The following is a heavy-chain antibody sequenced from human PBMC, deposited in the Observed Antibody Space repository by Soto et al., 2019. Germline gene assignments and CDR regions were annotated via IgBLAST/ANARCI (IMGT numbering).Heavy chain of an antibody. V-gene: IGHV1-18*01. J-gene: IGHJ6*02. CDR2: ISAYNGNT. Sequence: ASVKVSCKASGYTFTSYGISWVRQAPGQGLEWMGWISAYNGNTNYAQKLQGRVTMTTDTSTSTAYMELRSLRSDDTAVYYCERGPYYDILTGYFNYYYYGMDVWGQGSTVNVSS. D-gene: IGHD3-9*01. CDR1: GYTFTSYG. CDR3: ERGPYYDILTGYFNYYYYGMDV.